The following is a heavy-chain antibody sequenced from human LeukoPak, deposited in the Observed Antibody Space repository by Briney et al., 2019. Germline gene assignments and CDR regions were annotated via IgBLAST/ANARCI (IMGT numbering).Heavy chain of an antibody. CDR1: GFTFSSYA. V-gene: IGHV3-23*01. J-gene: IGHJ1*01. Sequence: GGSLRLSCAVSGFTFSSYAMSWVRQAPGRGLEWVSGISGSGGSTYYAGSVKGRFTLSRDNSKNTLYLQMNSLRAEDTAVDYCATSGEAMIAVVLGEHWAQGTLVTVSS. CDR3: ATSGEAMIAVVLGEH. CDR2: ISGSGGST. D-gene: IGHD3-22*01.